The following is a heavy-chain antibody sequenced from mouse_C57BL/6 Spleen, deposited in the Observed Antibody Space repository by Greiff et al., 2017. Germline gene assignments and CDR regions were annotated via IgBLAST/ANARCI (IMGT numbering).Heavy chain of an antibody. D-gene: IGHD2-4*01. J-gene: IGHJ1*03. CDR1: GYSFTDYN. Sequence: VQLQQSGPELVKPGASVKISCKASGYSFTDYNMNWVKQSNGKSLEWIGVINPNYGTTSYNQKFKGKATLTVDQSSSTAYMQLNSLTSEDSAVYDCARSWDYDDLKYLDVWGTGTTVTVSS. CDR3: ARSWDYDDLKYLDV. V-gene: IGHV1-39*01. CDR2: INPNYGTT.